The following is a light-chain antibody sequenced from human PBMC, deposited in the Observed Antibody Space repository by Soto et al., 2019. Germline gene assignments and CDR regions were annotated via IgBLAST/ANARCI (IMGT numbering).Light chain of an antibody. CDR2: GAS. V-gene: IGKV3-15*01. Sequence: PGERVTLSCRARQSVGSNLAWYQQKPGQAPRLLICGASTRATGIPARFSGSGSGTEFTLTISSLQSEDFAVYYCQQYNNWPPWTFGQGTKVDI. CDR3: QQYNNWPPWT. J-gene: IGKJ1*01. CDR1: QSVGSN.